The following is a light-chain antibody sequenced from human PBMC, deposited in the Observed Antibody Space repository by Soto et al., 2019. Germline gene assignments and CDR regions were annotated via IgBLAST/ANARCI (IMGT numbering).Light chain of an antibody. CDR2: GNS. Sequence: QSVLTQPPSVSGAPGQRVTISCTGSSSKIEAGYDVHWYQQLPGTAPKLLIYGNSNRPSGVPDRFSGSKSGTSASLAITGLQAEDEADYYCQSYDSSLRVFGTGTKVTVL. CDR3: QSYDSSLRV. J-gene: IGLJ1*01. V-gene: IGLV1-40*01. CDR1: SSKIEAGYD.